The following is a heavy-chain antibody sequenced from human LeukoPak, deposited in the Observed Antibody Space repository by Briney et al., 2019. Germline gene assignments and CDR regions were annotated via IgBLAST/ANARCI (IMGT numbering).Heavy chain of an antibody. CDR1: GFTFSSYG. CDR3: ARSYSSVWYPIDY. Sequence: GRSLRLSCAASGFTFSSYGMHWVRQAPGKGLEWVAVIWYDGSNKYYADSVKGRFTISRDNSKNTLYLQMNTLRAEDTSVYYCARSYSSVWYPIDYWGQGTLVIVSS. V-gene: IGHV3-33*01. D-gene: IGHD6-19*01. J-gene: IGHJ4*02. CDR2: IWYDGSNK.